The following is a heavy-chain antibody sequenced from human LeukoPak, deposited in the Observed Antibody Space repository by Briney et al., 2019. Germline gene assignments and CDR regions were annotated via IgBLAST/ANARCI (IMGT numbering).Heavy chain of an antibody. J-gene: IGHJ4*02. CDR1: GFTFSNAW. CDR2: IKSKTDGGTT. Sequence: GGSLRLSCAASGFTFSNAWMSWVRQAPGKGLEWVGRIKSKTDGGTTDYAAHVKGRFTISRDDSKNTLYLQMNSLKTEDTAVYYCTTEGGPYCGGDCYFFDYWGQGTLVTVSS. CDR3: TTEGGPYCGGDCYFFDY. D-gene: IGHD2-21*02. V-gene: IGHV3-15*01.